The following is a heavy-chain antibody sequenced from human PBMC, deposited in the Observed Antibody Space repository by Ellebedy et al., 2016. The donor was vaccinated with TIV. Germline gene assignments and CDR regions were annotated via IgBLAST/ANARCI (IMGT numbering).Heavy chain of an antibody. CDR2: ISGSGGST. D-gene: IGHD4-11*01. V-gene: IGHV3-23*01. J-gene: IGHJ6*02. Sequence: GESLKISCAASGFTFSSYAMSWVRQAPGKGLEWVSAISGSGGSTYYADSVKGRFTISRDNSKNTLYLQMNSLRAEDTAVYYCAKERSNYYYYHGADVWGQGTTVTVSS. CDR1: GFTFSSYA. CDR3: AKERSNYYYYHGADV.